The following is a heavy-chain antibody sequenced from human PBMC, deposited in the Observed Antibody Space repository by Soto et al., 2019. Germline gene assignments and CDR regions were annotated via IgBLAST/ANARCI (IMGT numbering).Heavy chain of an antibody. Sequence: SETLSLTCTVSGGSISSYYWSWIRQPPGKGLEWIGNIYYSGSTNYNPSLKSRVTISVDTSKNQFSLKLSSVTAADTAVYYCARVSYYYYGMYVWGQGTTVTVSS. V-gene: IGHV4-59*01. CDR1: GGSISSYY. CDR2: IYYSGST. J-gene: IGHJ6*02. CDR3: ARVSYYYYGMYV.